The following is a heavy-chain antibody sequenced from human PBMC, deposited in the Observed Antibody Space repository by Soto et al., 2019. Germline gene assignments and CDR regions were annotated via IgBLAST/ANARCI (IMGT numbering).Heavy chain of an antibody. CDR1: GFTFSTYW. V-gene: IGHV3-74*01. CDR2: VSGDGSRT. D-gene: IGHD4-4*01. Sequence: EVQLVESGGGLVQPGGSLRLSCAASGFTFSTYWMHWVRQAPGKGLVWVSRVSGDGSRTNYADSVKGRFTISRDNAKNTFYLQINSLRSEDTAVYYCARGAYRDYYFDCWGQGTLVTVSS. J-gene: IGHJ4*02. CDR3: ARGAYRDYYFDC.